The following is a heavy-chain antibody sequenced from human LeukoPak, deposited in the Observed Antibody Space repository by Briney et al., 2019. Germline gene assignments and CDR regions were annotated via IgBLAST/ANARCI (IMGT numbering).Heavy chain of an antibody. CDR3: ASREGRGYYYDSSGYYIN. Sequence: SETLSLTCTVSGYSISDGNYWSWIRQHPGKGLEWIGYIYYSGSTYYNPSLKSRVTISVDTSKNQFSLKLSSVTAADTAVYYCASREGRGYYYDSSGYYINWGQGTLVTVSS. CDR1: GYSISDGNY. D-gene: IGHD3-22*01. V-gene: IGHV4-31*03. J-gene: IGHJ4*02. CDR2: IYYSGST.